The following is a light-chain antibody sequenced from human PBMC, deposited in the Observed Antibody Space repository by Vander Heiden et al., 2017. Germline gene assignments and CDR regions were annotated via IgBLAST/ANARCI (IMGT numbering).Light chain of an antibody. CDR1: QSVFSASKQKNH. CDR3: NQYYSSPRT. CDR2: WAS. V-gene: IGKV4-1*01. Sequence: DFVMTQSLKYLAVYLGERATMNCKSSQSVFSASKQKNHLAWYQQKPGQPPKLIMYWASTREFGVPDRFRGSGSGTDFTLAISSVQAEDVAVYYCNQYYSSPRTFGQGTKVEIK. J-gene: IGKJ1*01.